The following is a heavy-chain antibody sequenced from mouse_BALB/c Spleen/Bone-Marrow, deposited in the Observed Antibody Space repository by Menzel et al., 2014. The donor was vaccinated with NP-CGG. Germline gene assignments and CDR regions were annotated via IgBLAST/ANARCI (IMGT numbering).Heavy chain of an antibody. Sequence: EVHLVESGGGLVQPGGSRKLSCAASGFTFSSFGMHWVRQAPEKGLEWVAYISSGSSTIYYADTVKGRFTISRDNPKNTLFLQMTSLRSGDTAMYYCASSPYGYFDYWGQGTTLTVSS. D-gene: IGHD1-1*01. CDR3: ASSPYGYFDY. J-gene: IGHJ2*01. CDR2: ISSGSSTI. V-gene: IGHV5-17*02. CDR1: GFTFSSFG.